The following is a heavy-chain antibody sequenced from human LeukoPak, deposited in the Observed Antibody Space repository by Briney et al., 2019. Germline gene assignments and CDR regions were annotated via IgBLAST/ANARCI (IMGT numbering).Heavy chain of an antibody. Sequence: SETLSLTCAVYGGSFSDYYWTWIRQPPGKGLEWIGEINHSGSTNYNPSLKSRVTISVDTSKNQFSLKLSSVTAADTAVYYCARLRLQPYWGQGTLVTVSS. D-gene: IGHD5-24*01. J-gene: IGHJ4*02. CDR2: INHSGST. V-gene: IGHV4-34*01. CDR1: GGSFSDYY. CDR3: ARLRLQPY.